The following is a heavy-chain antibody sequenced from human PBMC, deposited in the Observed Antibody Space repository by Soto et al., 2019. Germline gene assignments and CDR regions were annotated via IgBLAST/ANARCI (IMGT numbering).Heavy chain of an antibody. CDR1: GGSFSGYY. J-gene: IGHJ4*02. D-gene: IGHD3-10*01. V-gene: IGHV4-34*01. CDR2: INHSGST. Sequence: QVQLQQWGAGLLKPSETLSLTCAVYGGSFSGYYWSWIRQPPGKGLEWIGEINHSGSTNYNPSLKSRVTISVDTSKNQFSLKLSAVTAADTAVYDCARGAYGSGSYYNSYNDYWGQGTLVTVSS. CDR3: ARGAYGSGSYYNSYNDY.